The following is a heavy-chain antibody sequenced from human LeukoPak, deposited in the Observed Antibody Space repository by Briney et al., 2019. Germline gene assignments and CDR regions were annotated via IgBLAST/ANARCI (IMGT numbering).Heavy chain of an antibody. CDR1: GGSFSGYY. J-gene: IGHJ6*02. D-gene: IGHD6-19*01. Sequence: SETLSLTCAVYGGSFSGYYWSWIRQPPGKGLEWIGEINHSGSTNYNPSLKSRVTISVDTSKNQFSLKLSSVTAADTAVYYCARCLLPPSSGWYSPLRSYYYYGMDVWGQGTTVTVSS. CDR2: INHSGST. V-gene: IGHV4-34*01. CDR3: ARCLLPPSSGWYSPLRSYYYYGMDV.